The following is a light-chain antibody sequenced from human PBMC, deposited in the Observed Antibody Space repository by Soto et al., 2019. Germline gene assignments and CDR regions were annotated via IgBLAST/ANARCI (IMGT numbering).Light chain of an antibody. Sequence: DIQMTQSPSSLSASVGDRVTITCQASQDISNRLNWYQQKPGKAPKLLIYDASNLETGVPSRFSGSGSGTDFTFTISSLQPEDIATYYCQHYDNLPRITFGGGTKVEIK. CDR2: DAS. CDR3: QHYDNLPRIT. J-gene: IGKJ4*01. CDR1: QDISNR. V-gene: IGKV1-33*01.